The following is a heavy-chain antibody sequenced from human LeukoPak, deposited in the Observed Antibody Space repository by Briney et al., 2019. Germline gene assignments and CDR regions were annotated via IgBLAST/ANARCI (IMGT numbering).Heavy chain of an antibody. Sequence: GALRFSCAASAVTLDDYRMRWVSQAPEKGLEWVSCIKLNGVSTGYAESLKRRFSISRDNTKISLFLHINVLGAADMALYYCARATGIGLVLDYWGQGTLVTVPS. J-gene: IGHJ4*02. V-gene: IGHV3-20*04. CDR2: IKLNGVST. CDR1: AVTLDDYR. CDR3: ARATGIGLVLDY. D-gene: IGHD6-13*01.